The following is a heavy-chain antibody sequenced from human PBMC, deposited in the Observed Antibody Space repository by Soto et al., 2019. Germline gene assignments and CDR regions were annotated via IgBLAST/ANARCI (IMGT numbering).Heavy chain of an antibody. CDR2: ITGSGGGT. CDR3: AKDRTTMYDAFGV. CDR1: GFIFSNYA. V-gene: IGHV3-23*01. J-gene: IGHJ3*01. D-gene: IGHD1-7*01. Sequence: EVQLLESGGGLVQPGESLRLSCAASGFIFSNYAITWVHQAPGKGLEWVSTITGSGGGTYYADSVRGRFTISRDNSKNTLYLQMNSLRAEDTAVYYCAKDRTTMYDAFGVWGQGTLVTVSS.